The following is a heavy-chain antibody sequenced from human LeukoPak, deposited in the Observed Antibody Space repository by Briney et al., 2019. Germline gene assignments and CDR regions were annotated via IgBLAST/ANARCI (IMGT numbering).Heavy chain of an antibody. Sequence: ASVKVSCKASGYTFTSYDINWVRQATGQGLEWMGWMNPNSGNTGYAQKFQGRVTMTRNTSISTAYMELSSLRSDDTAVYYCARDDALLGAAYYFDYWGQGTLVTVSS. V-gene: IGHV1-8*01. CDR2: MNPNSGNT. D-gene: IGHD2-15*01. CDR3: ARDDALLGAAYYFDY. J-gene: IGHJ4*02. CDR1: GYTFTSYD.